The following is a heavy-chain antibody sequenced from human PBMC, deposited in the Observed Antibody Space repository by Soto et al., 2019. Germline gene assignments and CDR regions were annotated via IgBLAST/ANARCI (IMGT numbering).Heavy chain of an antibody. Sequence: PSETLSLTCTVSGGSISSGDYYWRWIRQPPGKGLEWIGYIYYSGSTYYNPSLKSRVTISVDTSKNQFSLKLSSVTAADTAVYYCASEIAAAERIDYWGQGTLVPVSS. CDR2: IYYSGST. J-gene: IGHJ4*02. CDR3: ASEIAAAERIDY. CDR1: GGSISSGDYY. V-gene: IGHV4-30-4*01. D-gene: IGHD6-13*01.